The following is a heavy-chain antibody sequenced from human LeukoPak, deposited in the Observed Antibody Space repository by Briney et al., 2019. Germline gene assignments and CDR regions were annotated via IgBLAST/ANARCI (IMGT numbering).Heavy chain of an antibody. CDR2: IYYSGST. D-gene: IGHD4-11*01. CDR1: GGSISSHH. V-gene: IGHV4-59*11. Sequence: SETLSLTCTASGGSISSHHWSWIRQPPGKGLEWIGYIYYSGSTNYNPSLKSRVTISVDTSKNQFSLKLSSVTAADTAVYYCARMHDYNNWFDPWGQGTLVTVSS. CDR3: ARMHDYNNWFDP. J-gene: IGHJ5*02.